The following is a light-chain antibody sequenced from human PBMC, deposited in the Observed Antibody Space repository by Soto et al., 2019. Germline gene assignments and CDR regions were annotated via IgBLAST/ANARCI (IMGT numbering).Light chain of an antibody. CDR3: AAWDDTLNGSWV. CDR1: DSNIGSYT. J-gene: IGLJ3*02. CDR2: SND. V-gene: IGLV1-44*01. Sequence: QSVLTQTPSASGTPGQRVTMSCSGSDSNIGSYTINWYQQVPGTAPKLLIYSNDQRPSGVPDRFSGSKSGTSASLAISGLQSEDEADYYCAAWDDTLNGSWVFGGGTKVTVL.